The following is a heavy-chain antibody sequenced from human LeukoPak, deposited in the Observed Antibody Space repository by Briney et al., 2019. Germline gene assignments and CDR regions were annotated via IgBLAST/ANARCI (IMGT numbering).Heavy chain of an antibody. CDR3: AKDIRVVSGWYEDY. J-gene: IGHJ4*02. D-gene: IGHD6-19*01. Sequence: PGGSLRLSCAASGFTFSSYAMSWVRQAPGKGLEWVSAISGSGGSTYYADSVKGRFTISRGNSKNTLYLQMNSLRAEDTAVYYCAKDIRVVSGWYEDYWGQGTLVTVSS. CDR1: GFTFSSYA. V-gene: IGHV3-23*01. CDR2: ISGSGGST.